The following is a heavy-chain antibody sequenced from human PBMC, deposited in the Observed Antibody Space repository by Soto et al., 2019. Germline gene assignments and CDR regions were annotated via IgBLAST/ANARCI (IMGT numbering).Heavy chain of an antibody. Sequence: PGGSLRLSCAASGFTFSSYAMSWVRQAPGKGLEWVSAISGSGGSTYYADSVKGRFTISRDNSKNTLYLQMNSLRAEDTAVYYCLQVAGSFDYYFDYWGQGTLVTVSS. CDR1: GFTFSSYA. D-gene: IGHD6-19*01. CDR3: LQVAGSFDYYFDY. V-gene: IGHV3-23*01. J-gene: IGHJ4*02. CDR2: ISGSGGST.